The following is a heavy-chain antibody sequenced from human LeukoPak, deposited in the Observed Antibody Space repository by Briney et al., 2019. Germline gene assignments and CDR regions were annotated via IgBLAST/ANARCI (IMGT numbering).Heavy chain of an antibody. J-gene: IGHJ4*02. CDR3: ARLLWFGELLYLDY. CDR1: GYTFTGYY. Sequence: GASVKVSCKASGYTFTGYYMHWVRQAPGQGLEWMGWINPNSGGTNYAQRFQGRVTMTRDTSISTAYMELSRLRSDDTAVYYCARLLWFGELLYLDYWGQGTLVTVSS. CDR2: INPNSGGT. D-gene: IGHD3-10*01. V-gene: IGHV1-2*02.